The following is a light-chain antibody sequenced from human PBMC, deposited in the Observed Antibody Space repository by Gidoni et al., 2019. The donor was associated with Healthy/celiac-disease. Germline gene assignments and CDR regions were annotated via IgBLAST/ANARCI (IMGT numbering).Light chain of an antibody. CDR2: GAS. V-gene: IGKV3-15*01. CDR3: QQYNNWPLT. J-gene: IGKJ4*01. CDR1: QSVNSN. Sequence: PGERATLSCRASQSVNSNLAWYQQKPGQAPRLLIYGASTRATGIPARFSGSGSGTEFTLTISSLQSEDFAVYYCQQYNNWPLTFGGGTKVEIK.